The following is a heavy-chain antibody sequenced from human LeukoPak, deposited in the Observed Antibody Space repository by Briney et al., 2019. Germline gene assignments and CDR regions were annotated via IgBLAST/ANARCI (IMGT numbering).Heavy chain of an antibody. Sequence: KPSETLSLTCTVSGGSISSYYWSWIRQPPGKGLEWIGRIYNSGSTNYNPSLKSRVTMSLDTSKNQVSLKLSSVTAADTAVYYCAGDRGSGSEGFDPWGQGTLVTVSS. D-gene: IGHD3-10*01. CDR2: IYNSGST. V-gene: IGHV4-4*07. J-gene: IGHJ5*02. CDR1: GGSISSYY. CDR3: AGDRGSGSEGFDP.